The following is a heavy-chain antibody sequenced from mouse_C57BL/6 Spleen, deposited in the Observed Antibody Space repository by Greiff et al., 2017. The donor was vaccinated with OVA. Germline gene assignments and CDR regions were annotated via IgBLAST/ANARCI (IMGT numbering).Heavy chain of an antibody. J-gene: IGHJ2*01. V-gene: IGHV7-3*01. CDR1: GFTFTDYY. CDR3: ARYNSIFDY. CDR2: IRNKANGYTT. Sequence: EVQLVESGGGLVQPGGSLSLSCAASGFTFTDYYMSWVRQPPGKALEWLGFIRNKANGYTTEYSASVKGRFTISRDNSQSILYLQMNALRAEDSATYYCARYNSIFDYWGQGTTLTVSS. D-gene: IGHD2-10*02.